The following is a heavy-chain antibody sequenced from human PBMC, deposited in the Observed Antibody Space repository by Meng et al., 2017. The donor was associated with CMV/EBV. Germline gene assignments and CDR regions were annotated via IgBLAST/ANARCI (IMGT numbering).Heavy chain of an antibody. CDR2: ISSSSSYI. CDR3: ARDGAAAGYYYYYGMDV. V-gene: IGHV3-21*01. D-gene: IGHD6-13*01. CDR1: GFTFSSYS. Sequence: GESLKISCAASGFTFSSYSMNWVRQAPGKGLEWASSISSSSSYIYYADSVKGRFTISRDNAKNSLYLQMNSLRAEDMAVYYCARDGAAAGYYYYYGMDVWGQGTTVTVSS. J-gene: IGHJ6*02.